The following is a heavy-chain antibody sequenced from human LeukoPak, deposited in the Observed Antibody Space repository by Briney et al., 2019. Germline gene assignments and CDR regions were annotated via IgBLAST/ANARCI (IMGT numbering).Heavy chain of an antibody. V-gene: IGHV1-69*13. CDR2: IIPIFGTA. CDR3: ARDLANPSDTAMVLDY. CDR1: GGTFSSYA. Sequence: GASVKVSCKASGGTFSSYAISWVRQAPGQGLEWMGGIIPIFGTANYAQKFQGRVTITADESTSTAYMELSSLRSEDTAVYYCARDLANPSDTAMVLDYWGQGTLVTVSS. D-gene: IGHD5-18*01. J-gene: IGHJ4*02.